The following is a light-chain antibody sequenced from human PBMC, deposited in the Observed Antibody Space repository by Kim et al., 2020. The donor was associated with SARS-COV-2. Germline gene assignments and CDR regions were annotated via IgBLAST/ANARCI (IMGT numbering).Light chain of an antibody. Sequence: GQRVTISGSGGSSNVGRNYVYWFQHLPGTAHKLHIERNDQRPSGVPARFSGSKSGSSASLAISGLQPEDDADYYCEAWDDSLNGPVFGGGTQLTVL. CDR1: SSNVGRNY. CDR3: EAWDDSLNGPV. J-gene: IGLJ3*02. V-gene: IGLV1-44*01. CDR2: RND.